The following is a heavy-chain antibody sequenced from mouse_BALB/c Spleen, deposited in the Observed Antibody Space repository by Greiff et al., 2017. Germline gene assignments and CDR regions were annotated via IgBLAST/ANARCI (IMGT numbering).Heavy chain of an antibody. CDR1: GFTFNTYA. CDR3: VRSTRGDYAMDY. V-gene: IGHV10-1*02. CDR2: IRSKSNNYAT. Sequence: EVQLQESGGGLVQPKGSLKLSCAASGFTFNTYAMNWVRQAPGKGLEWVARIRSKSNNYATYYADSVKDRFTISRDDSQSMLYLQMNNLKTEDTAMYYCVRSTRGDYAMDYWGQGTSVTVSS. J-gene: IGHJ4*01.